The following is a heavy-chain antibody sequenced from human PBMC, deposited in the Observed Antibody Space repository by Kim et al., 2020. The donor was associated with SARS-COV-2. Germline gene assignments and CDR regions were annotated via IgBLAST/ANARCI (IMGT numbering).Heavy chain of an antibody. Sequence: SVKVSCKASGGTFSSYAISWVRQAPGQGLEWMGGIIPIFGTANYAQKFQGRVTITADESTSTAYMELSSLRSEDTAVYYCASKFAAAAESRGYYYYGMDVWGQGTTVTVSS. D-gene: IGHD2-2*01. V-gene: IGHV1-69*13. CDR3: ASKFAAAAESRGYYYYGMDV. CDR2: IIPIFGTA. CDR1: GGTFSSYA. J-gene: IGHJ6*02.